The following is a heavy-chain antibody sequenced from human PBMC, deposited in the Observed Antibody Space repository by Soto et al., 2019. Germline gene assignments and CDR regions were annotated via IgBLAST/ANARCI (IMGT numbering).Heavy chain of an antibody. Sequence: QVQLVQSGAEVKKPGASVKVSCKASGYTFTGYYMHWVRQAPGQGLEWMGWINPNSGGTNYAQRFQGRVTMSRDTSINIAYMELSRLRSDESAVYFCAREESYYATFHFWGQGTMLTVSS. CDR3: AREESYYATFHF. D-gene: IGHD3-22*01. CDR2: INPNSGGT. CDR1: GYTFTGYY. V-gene: IGHV1-2*02. J-gene: IGHJ3*01.